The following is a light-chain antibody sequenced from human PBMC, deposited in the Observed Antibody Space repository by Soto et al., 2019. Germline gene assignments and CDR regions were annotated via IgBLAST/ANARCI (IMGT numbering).Light chain of an antibody. J-gene: IGKJ5*01. CDR1: QSFRGL. Sequence: EVVFTPSPVTLSLFPGERATLSRRASQSFRGLLAWYQQKPGQAPRLLIYDAYNRATGIPPRFSGSGSGTDFTLTISSLEPEDSAVYYCQQRHMWPITFGQGTRLEIK. V-gene: IGKV3-11*01. CDR2: DAY. CDR3: QQRHMWPIT.